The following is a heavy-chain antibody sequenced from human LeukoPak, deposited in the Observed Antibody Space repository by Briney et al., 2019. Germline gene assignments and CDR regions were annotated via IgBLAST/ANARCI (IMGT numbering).Heavy chain of an antibody. CDR3: ATSRDGYNHFDY. J-gene: IGHJ4*02. Sequence: SETLSLTCVVSGDSITTSNWWNWVRQPPGKGLEWIGKIYQRGNTNNNPSLKSRVTMSVDRSKNQFSLNLTSVTAADTAVYYCATSRDGYNHFDYWGQGILVTVSS. D-gene: IGHD5-24*01. CDR2: IYQRGNT. V-gene: IGHV4-4*02. CDR1: GDSITTSNW.